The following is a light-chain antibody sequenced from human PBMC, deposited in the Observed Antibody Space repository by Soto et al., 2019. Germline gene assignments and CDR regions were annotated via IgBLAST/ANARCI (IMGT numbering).Light chain of an antibody. J-gene: IGKJ5*01. CDR2: DAS. CDR1: QSVSSY. CDR3: QQRSNWPPIT. Sequence: EIVLTQSPATLSLSPGERATLSCRASQSVSSYLAWYQQKPGQAPRLLIYDASNRATGIPARFSGSGSGTDFTLTISSLEPEDFACYYCQQRSNWPPITFGQGTRLEMK. V-gene: IGKV3-11*01.